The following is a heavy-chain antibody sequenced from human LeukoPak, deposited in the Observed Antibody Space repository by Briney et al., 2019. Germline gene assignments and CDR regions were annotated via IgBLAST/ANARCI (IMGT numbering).Heavy chain of an antibody. J-gene: IGHJ4*02. CDR3: ARRPSATGADFDY. CDR1: GYSFTSYW. CDR2: IYPGDSDT. Sequence: GESLKISCKGSGYSFTSYWIGWVRQLPGKGLEWMGIIYPGDSDTRYSPSFQGQVTISADKSISTAYLQWSSLKASDTAMYYCARRPSATGADFDYWGQGTLVTVSS. V-gene: IGHV5-51*01. D-gene: IGHD7-27*01.